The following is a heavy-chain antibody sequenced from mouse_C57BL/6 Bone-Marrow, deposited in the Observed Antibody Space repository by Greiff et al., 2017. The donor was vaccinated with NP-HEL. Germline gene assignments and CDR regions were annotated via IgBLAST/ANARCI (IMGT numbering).Heavy chain of an antibody. CDR1: GYAFSSYW. CDR2: IYPGDGST. J-gene: IGHJ3*01. V-gene: IGHV1-80*01. D-gene: IGHD1-1*01. CDR3: ASRYDYGSSDFAD. Sequence: VQLQQSGAELVKPGASVKISCKASGYAFSSYWMNWVKQRPGKGLEWIGQIYPGDGSTNYNGKFKGKATLTADKSSSTAYMQLSSLTYEDAAVYFCASRYDYGSSDFADWGKGTLVTVSA.